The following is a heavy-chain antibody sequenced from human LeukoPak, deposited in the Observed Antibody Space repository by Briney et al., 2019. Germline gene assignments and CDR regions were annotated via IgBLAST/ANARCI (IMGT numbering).Heavy chain of an antibody. J-gene: IGHJ3*02. Sequence: GGSLRLSCAASGFTFSSYSMNWVRQAPGKGLEWVSSISGSSSYIYYADSVKGRFTISRDNAKNLLYLQMNSLRAEDTAVYYCARYHYYASGSNDAFDIWGQGTMVTVSS. V-gene: IGHV3-21*01. CDR2: ISGSSSYI. CDR1: GFTFSSYS. CDR3: ARYHYYASGSNDAFDI. D-gene: IGHD3-10*01.